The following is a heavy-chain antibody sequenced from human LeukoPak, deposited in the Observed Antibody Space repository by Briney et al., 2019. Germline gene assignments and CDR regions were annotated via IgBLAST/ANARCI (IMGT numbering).Heavy chain of an antibody. CDR3: ARASWLSSNAAVR. J-gene: IGHJ4*02. Sequence: GGSLRLSCAASGLSFSTFAMSWVRQGPARGLEWVSSIRGNGETSYSDSAKGRFTLSSDSSRNTMYLQLSNLRAEDTAIYYCARASWLSSNAAVRWGQGSLATVSS. V-gene: IGHV3-23*01. CDR2: IRGNGET. D-gene: IGHD2-15*01. CDR1: GLSFSTFA.